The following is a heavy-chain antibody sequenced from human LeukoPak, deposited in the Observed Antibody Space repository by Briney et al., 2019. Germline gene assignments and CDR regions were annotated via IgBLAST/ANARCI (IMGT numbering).Heavy chain of an antibody. CDR3: ARQVDAVDFWGGYGHSPHFDY. CDR1: GYTFTSYG. J-gene: IGHJ4*02. D-gene: IGHD3-3*01. V-gene: IGHV1-18*01. CDR2: ISAYNGNT. Sequence: ASVKVSCKASGYTFTSYGISWVRQAPGQGLEWMGWISAYNGNTNYAQKLQGRVTMTTDTSTSTAYMELRSLRSDDTAVYYCARQVDAVDFWGGYGHSPHFDYWGQGTLVTVSS.